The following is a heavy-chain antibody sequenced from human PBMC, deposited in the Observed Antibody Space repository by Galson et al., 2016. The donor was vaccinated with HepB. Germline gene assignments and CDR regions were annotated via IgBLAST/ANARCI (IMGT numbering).Heavy chain of an antibody. Sequence: SLRLSCAASGVTVGNNYMNWVRQAPGKGLEWVSLVFSGGATQYADSVRGRFTISRDNSKNTLYLQMNSLRADDTAVYYCARDPPGGGAWGRGTLVTVSS. V-gene: IGHV3-66*01. CDR2: VFSGGAT. CDR3: ARDPPGGGA. CDR1: GVTVGNNY. J-gene: IGHJ4*02. D-gene: IGHD4/OR15-4a*01.